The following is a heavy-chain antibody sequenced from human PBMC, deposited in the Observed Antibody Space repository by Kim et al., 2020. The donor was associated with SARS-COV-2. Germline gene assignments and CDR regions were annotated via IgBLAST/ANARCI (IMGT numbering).Heavy chain of an antibody. Sequence: SETLSLTCTVSGGSISSYYWSWIRQPPGKGLEWIGYIYYSGSTNYNPSLKSRVTISVDTSKNQFSLKLSSVTAADTAVYYCARVMRARGSYRPSFFDYWGQGTLVTVSS. CDR2: IYYSGST. CDR3: ARVMRARGSYRPSFFDY. V-gene: IGHV4-59*13. D-gene: IGHD1-26*01. CDR1: GGSISSYY. J-gene: IGHJ4*02.